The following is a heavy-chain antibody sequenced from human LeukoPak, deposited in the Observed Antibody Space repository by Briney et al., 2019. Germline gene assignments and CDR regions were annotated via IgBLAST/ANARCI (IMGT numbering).Heavy chain of an antibody. D-gene: IGHD3-10*01. CDR2: IYYSGST. CDR3: ARDGQEVRGRLPYYYYYYMDV. Sequence: SETLSLTCTVSGGSISSYYWSWIRQPPGKGLEWIGYIYYSGSTNYNPSLKSRDTISVDTSKNQFSLKLSSVTAADTAVYYCARDGQEVRGRLPYYYYYYMDVWGKGTTVTVSS. V-gene: IGHV4-59*01. CDR1: GGSISSYY. J-gene: IGHJ6*03.